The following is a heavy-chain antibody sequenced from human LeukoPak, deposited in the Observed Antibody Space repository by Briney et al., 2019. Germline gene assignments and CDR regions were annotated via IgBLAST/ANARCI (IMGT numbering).Heavy chain of an antibody. CDR1: RYTFTGYY. D-gene: IGHD3-10*01. Sequence: ASVKVSCKASRYTFTGYYMHWVRQAPGQGLEWMGWINPNSGGTNYPQKFQGRVTMTRDTSISTAYMELSRLRSDDTAVYYCARGDYYGTGMDVWGQGTTVTVSS. CDR2: INPNSGGT. J-gene: IGHJ6*02. CDR3: ARGDYYGTGMDV. V-gene: IGHV1-2*02.